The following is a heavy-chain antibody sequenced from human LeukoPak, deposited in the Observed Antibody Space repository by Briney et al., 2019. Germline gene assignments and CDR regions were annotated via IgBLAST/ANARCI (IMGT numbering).Heavy chain of an antibody. CDR2: TSGSGGDT. J-gene: IGHJ4*02. V-gene: IGHV3-23*01. CDR3: AIPTGVTVPCPDY. D-gene: IGHD6-19*01. CDR1: GFIFSNYA. Sequence: PGGSLRLSCAASGFIFSNYAMSWVRQAPGKGLEWVSATSGSGGDTYYADSVKGRFTISRDNSKNTLHLQMNNLRAEDSALYYCAIPTGVTVPCPDYWGQGTLVTVSS.